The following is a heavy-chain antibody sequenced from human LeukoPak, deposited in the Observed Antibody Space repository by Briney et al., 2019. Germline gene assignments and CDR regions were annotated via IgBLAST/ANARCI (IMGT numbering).Heavy chain of an antibody. CDR2: ISSSGSTI. CDR1: GFTFSDYY. J-gene: IGHJ6*03. CDR3: AKDTIPYGRSYYYMDV. V-gene: IGHV3-11*01. Sequence: PGGSLRLSCAASGFTFSDYYMSWIRQAPGKGLEWVSYISSSGSTIYYADSVKGRFTVSRDNSKNSLYLHMSSLRTEDTALFYCAKDTIPYGRSYYYMDVWGKGTTVTVSS. D-gene: IGHD3-3*01.